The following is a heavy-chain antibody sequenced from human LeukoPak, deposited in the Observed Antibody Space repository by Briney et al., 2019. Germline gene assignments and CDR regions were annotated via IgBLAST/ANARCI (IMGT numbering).Heavy chain of an antibody. CDR2: IYHSGST. CDR1: GVSISSSNW. J-gene: IGHJ4*02. V-gene: IGHV4-4*02. CDR3: ASLGYCSGGSCSFDY. D-gene: IGHD2-15*01. Sequence: SETLSLTCAVSGVSISSSNWWSWVRQPPGKGLEWIGEIYHSGSTNYNPSLKSRVTISVDKSKNQFSLKLSSVTAADTAVYYCASLGYCSGGSCSFDYWGQGTLVTVSS.